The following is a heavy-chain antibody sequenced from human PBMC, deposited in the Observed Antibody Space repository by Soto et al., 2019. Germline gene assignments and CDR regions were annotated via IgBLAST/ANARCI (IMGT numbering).Heavy chain of an antibody. J-gene: IGHJ3*02. CDR1: GFPFSSYA. CDR3: AKDPWKNIVVVVAATRGAFDI. V-gene: IGHV3-23*01. D-gene: IGHD2-15*01. Sequence: GGSLRLSCAASGFPFSSYAMSWVRQAPGKGLEWVSAISGSGGSTYYADSVKGRFTISRDNSKNTLYLQMNSLRAEDTAVYYCAKDPWKNIVVVVAATRGAFDIWGQGTMVTVSS. CDR2: ISGSGGST.